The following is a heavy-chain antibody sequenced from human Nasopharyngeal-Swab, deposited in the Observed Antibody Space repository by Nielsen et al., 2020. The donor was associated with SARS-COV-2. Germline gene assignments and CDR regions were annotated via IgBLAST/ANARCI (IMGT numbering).Heavy chain of an antibody. CDR2: ISNIGNT. CDR1: GFTFSYIS. V-gene: IGHV3-69-1*01. D-gene: IGHD1-26*01. Sequence: GESLKISCAASGFTFSYISMKWVRQAPGQGPEWVATISNIGNTHYADSVTGRFTISRDNSKDTLYLQMNSLRVEDTAVYYCVGWVQPHFDSWGQGTLVTVSS. J-gene: IGHJ4*02. CDR3: VGWVQPHFDS.